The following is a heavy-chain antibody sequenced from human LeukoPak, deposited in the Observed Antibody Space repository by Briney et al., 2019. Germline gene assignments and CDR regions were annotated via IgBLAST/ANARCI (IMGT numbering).Heavy chain of an antibody. CDR1: GFTVSSNY. D-gene: IGHD5-18*01. J-gene: IGHJ4*02. CDR2: IFSGGTT. Sequence: PGGSLRLSCAASGFTVSSNYMSWVRQAPGKGLEWVSVIFSGGTTYYADSVKGRFTISGHNSENTLYLQMNSLRGEDTAVYYCARGVLGYSYGFDYWGQGTLVTVSS. V-gene: IGHV3-53*04. CDR3: ARGVLGYSYGFDY.